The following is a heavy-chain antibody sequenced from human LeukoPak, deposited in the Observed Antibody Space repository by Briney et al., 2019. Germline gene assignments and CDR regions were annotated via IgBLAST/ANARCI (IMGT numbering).Heavy chain of an antibody. V-gene: IGHV1-2*02. CDR1: GYTFTGYY. J-gene: IGHJ4*02. D-gene: IGHD6-13*01. CDR3: ARHPAAADYFDY. Sequence: ASVKVSCKASGYTFTGYYMHWVRQAPGQGLEWMGWINPNSGGTNYAQKFQGRVTMTRDTSISTAYMELSRLRSDDTAVYYCARHPAAADYFDYWGQGTLLTVSS. CDR2: INPNSGGT.